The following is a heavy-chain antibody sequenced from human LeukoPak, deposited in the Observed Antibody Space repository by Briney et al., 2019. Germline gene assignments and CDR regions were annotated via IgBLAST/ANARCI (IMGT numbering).Heavy chain of an antibody. CDR2: ISAYNGNT. CDR3: ARDDTIFGVVPRTDY. Sequence: ASVKVSCKASGYTFTSYGISWVRQAPGQGLEWMGWISAYNGNTNYAQKLQGRVTMTTDTSTSTAYMELRSLRSDDTAVYYCARDDTIFGVVPRTDYWGQGTLVTVSS. D-gene: IGHD3-3*01. CDR1: GYTFTSYG. V-gene: IGHV1-18*01. J-gene: IGHJ4*02.